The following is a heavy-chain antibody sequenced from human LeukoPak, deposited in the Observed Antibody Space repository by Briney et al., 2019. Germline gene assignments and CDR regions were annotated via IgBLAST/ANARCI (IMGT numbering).Heavy chain of an antibody. Sequence: GGSLRLSCAASGFTFSSYWMHWVRQAPGKGLVWVSRINSDGSSTSYADSVKGRFTISRDNAKNTLYLQTNSLRAEDTAVYYCAKDRQYQLLYDYWGQGTLVTVFS. J-gene: IGHJ4*02. CDR3: AKDRQYQLLYDY. CDR2: INSDGSST. D-gene: IGHD2-2*02. CDR1: GFTFSSYW. V-gene: IGHV3-74*01.